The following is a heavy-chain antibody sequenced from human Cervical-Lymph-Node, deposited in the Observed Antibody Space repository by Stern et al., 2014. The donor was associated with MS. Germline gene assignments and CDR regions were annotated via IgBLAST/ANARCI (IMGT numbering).Heavy chain of an antibody. CDR3: ARGGGGYSYGLDY. Sequence: VQLLQSGAEVRKPGASVKVSCKASGYTFTRYGIHWVRQAPGQRLEWMGWSNAGHGNTKYSQEFQGRVTITRDTSASTAYMELGSLRSEDMAVYYCARGGGGYSYGLDYWGQGTLVTVS. V-gene: IGHV1-3*02. CDR1: GYTFTRYG. J-gene: IGHJ4*02. CDR2: SNAGHGNT. D-gene: IGHD5-18*01.